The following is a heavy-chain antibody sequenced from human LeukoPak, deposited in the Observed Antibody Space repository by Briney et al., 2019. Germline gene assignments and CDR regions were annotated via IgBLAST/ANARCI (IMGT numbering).Heavy chain of an antibody. V-gene: IGHV4-30-4*01. CDR1: GGSISSGDYY. CDR2: IYYSGST. D-gene: IGHD3-10*01. J-gene: IGHJ4*02. CDR3: ARVDYYGSGRGEAFDC. Sequence: SETLSLTCTVSGGSISSGDYYWSWIRQPPGKGLEWIGYIYYSGSTYYNPSLKSRVTISVDTSKNQFSLKLSSVTAADTAVYYCARVDYYGSGRGEAFDCWGQGTLVTVSS.